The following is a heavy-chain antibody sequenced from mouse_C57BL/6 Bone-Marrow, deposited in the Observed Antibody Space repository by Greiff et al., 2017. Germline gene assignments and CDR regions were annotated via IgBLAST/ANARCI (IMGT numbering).Heavy chain of an antibody. D-gene: IGHD1-1*01. CDR3: ACPVIYYCGSSFAY. Sequence: EVQLQQSGPELVKPGASVKISCKASGYTFTDYYMNWVKQSHGKSLEWIGDISPNNGGTSYNQKFKGKATLTVDKSSSTAYLELRSLTSEDSAVYYCACPVIYYCGSSFAYGGQGTLVTVSA. CDR2: ISPNNGGT. J-gene: IGHJ3*01. V-gene: IGHV1-26*01. CDR1: GYTFTDYY.